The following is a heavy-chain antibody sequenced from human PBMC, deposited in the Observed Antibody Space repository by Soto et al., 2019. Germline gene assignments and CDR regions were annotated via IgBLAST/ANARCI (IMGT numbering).Heavy chain of an antibody. J-gene: IGHJ4*02. V-gene: IGHV1-18*01. D-gene: IGHD3-10*01. CDR3: ARTYGSGDYVLPFEY. Sequence: QVQLLQSGAEVKKPGASVKVSCKASGYMFNTYGITWVRQAPGQGLEWMGWISVYNGNIDYAQKFEGRVTMTTDTSTSTAYMELKSLTSDDTAVYSCARTYGSGDYVLPFEYWGQGPPVSVSS. CDR2: ISVYNGNI. CDR1: GYMFNTYG.